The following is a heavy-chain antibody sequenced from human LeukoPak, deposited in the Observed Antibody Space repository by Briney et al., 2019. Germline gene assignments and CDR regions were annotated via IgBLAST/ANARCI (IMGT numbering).Heavy chain of an antibody. V-gene: IGHV4-59*01. Sequence: NPSETLSLTCTVSGGSISSYYWSWIRQPPGKGLEWIGYIYYSGSTNYNPSLKSRVTISVDTSKNQFSLKLSSVTAADTAVYYCARHEGWYLHDAFDIWGQGTMVTVSS. J-gene: IGHJ3*02. CDR1: GGSISSYY. CDR2: IYYSGST. D-gene: IGHD6-19*01. CDR3: ARHEGWYLHDAFDI.